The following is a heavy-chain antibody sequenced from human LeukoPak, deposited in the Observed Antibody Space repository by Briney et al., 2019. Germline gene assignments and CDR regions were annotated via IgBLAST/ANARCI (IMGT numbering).Heavy chain of an antibody. Sequence: SVKVSCKASGGTFSSYAISWVRQAPGQGLEWMGGIIPIFGTANYAQKFQGRVTITADESTSTAYMELSSLRSEDTAVYYCARALGYCSSTSCQDNWFDPWGQGTLVTVSS. J-gene: IGHJ5*02. D-gene: IGHD2-2*01. CDR1: GGTFSSYA. V-gene: IGHV1-69*13. CDR3: ARALGYCSSTSCQDNWFDP. CDR2: IIPIFGTA.